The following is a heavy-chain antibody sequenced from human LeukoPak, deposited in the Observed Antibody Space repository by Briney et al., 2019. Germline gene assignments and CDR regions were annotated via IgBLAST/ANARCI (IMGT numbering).Heavy chain of an antibody. J-gene: IGHJ5*02. CDR3: ARRYCSSTSCYTGNWFDP. D-gene: IGHD2-2*02. Sequence: ASVKVSCKASGGTFSSYAISWVRQAPGQGLEWMGGIIPILGTANYAQKFQGRVTITADESTSTAYMELSSLRSEDTAVYYCARRYCSSTSCYTGNWFDPWGQGTLVTVSS. CDR2: IIPILGTA. V-gene: IGHV1-69*13. CDR1: GGTFSSYA.